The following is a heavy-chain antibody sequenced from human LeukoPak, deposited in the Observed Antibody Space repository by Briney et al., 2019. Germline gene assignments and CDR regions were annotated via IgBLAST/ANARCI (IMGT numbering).Heavy chain of an antibody. CDR1: GFTFSSYS. D-gene: IGHD4-23*01. J-gene: IGHJ4*01. V-gene: IGHV3-48*04. CDR2: ISDAGNTL. Sequence: GGSLRLSCAASGFTFSSYSMNWVRQAPGKRLEWLAYISDAGNTLYYADSVKGRFTISRDNAKNSLSFQMNSLSVDDTAVYYCARGGRWVPVAPITYFFDSWGHGSPVTVAS. CDR3: ARGGRWVPVAPITYFFDS.